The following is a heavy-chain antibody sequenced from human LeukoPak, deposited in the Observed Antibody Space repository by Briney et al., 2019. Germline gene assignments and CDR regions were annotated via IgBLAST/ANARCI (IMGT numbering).Heavy chain of an antibody. CDR2: ISGSGGST. D-gene: IGHD5-18*01. V-gene: IGHV3-23*01. J-gene: IGHJ4*02. CDR3: ARHEANSYGSDFDY. Sequence: PGGSLRLSCAASGFTFSSYAMSWVRQAPGKGLEWVSAISGSGGSTYYADSVKGRFTISRDNSKNTLYLQMNSLRAEDTAVYYCARHEANSYGSDFDYWGQGALVTVSS. CDR1: GFTFSSYA.